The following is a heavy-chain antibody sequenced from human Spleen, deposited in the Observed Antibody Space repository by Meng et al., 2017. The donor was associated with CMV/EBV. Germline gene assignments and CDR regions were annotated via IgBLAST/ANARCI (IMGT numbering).Heavy chain of an antibody. CDR3: ARGAPRLDL. V-gene: IGHV4-61*01. J-gene: IGHJ2*01. Sequence: SETLSLTCTVSGGSVSSDTYYWSWIRQPPGKGLEWIGEINHSGSTNYNPSLKSRVTISVDTSKNQFSLKLSSVTAADTAVYYCARGAPRLDLWGRGTLVTVSS. CDR1: GGSVSSDTYY. CDR2: INHSGST.